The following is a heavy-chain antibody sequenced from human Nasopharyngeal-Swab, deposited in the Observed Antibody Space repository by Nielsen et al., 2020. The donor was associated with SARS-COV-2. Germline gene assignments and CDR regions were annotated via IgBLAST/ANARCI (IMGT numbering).Heavy chain of an antibody. V-gene: IGHV3-53*04. Sequence: VRQAPGKGLEWVSVIYTAGTTYYADSVKGRFTISRTNSKNMLFLQMNSLRAEDTAAYYCARGLNGYNYQSYHYYFMDVWGKGTTVTVSS. D-gene: IGHD5-24*01. CDR3: ARGLNGYNYQSYHYYFMDV. J-gene: IGHJ6*03. CDR2: IYTAGTT.